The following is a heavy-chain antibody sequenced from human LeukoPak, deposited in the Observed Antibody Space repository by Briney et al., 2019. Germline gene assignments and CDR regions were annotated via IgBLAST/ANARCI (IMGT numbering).Heavy chain of an antibody. CDR3: ARPTGYCSDGNCYPED. CDR2: INTNTANP. CDR1: GYTLTNYA. Sequence: ASVKISCKASGYTLTNYAINWVRQAPGQGLEWMGWINTNTANPTYAQGFTGRFVFSLDTSVSTSYLQISSLKAEDTAVYYCARPTGYCSDGNCYPEDWGRGTLVTVSS. J-gene: IGHJ4*02. D-gene: IGHD2-15*01. V-gene: IGHV7-4-1*02.